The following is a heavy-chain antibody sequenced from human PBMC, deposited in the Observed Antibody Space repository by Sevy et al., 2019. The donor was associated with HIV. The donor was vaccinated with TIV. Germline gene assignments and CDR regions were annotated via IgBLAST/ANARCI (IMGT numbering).Heavy chain of an antibody. D-gene: IGHD6-19*01. Sequence: GGSLRLSCAASGFTFSNAWMSWVRQAPGKGLEWVGRIKSKTDGGTTDYAAPVKGRFTISRDTSKNTLYLQMNSLKTEDTAVYYCTTDFWAVAGLDYWGQGTLVTVSS. CDR3: TTDFWAVAGLDY. CDR2: IKSKTDGGTT. V-gene: IGHV3-15*01. J-gene: IGHJ4*02. CDR1: GFTFSNAW.